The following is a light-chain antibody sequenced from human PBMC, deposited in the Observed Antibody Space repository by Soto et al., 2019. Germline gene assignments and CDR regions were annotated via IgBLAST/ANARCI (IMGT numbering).Light chain of an antibody. CDR1: QSVLYSSNNKNY. CDR3: QQYYSTPYT. J-gene: IGKJ2*01. Sequence: DIVMTQSPDSLAVSLGERATINCKSSQSVLYSSNNKNYLAWYQQKPGQPPKLLIYWASTRESGVPDRFSGSGSGTDFTLTISSLQAEDVAVYYCQQYYSTPYTFGQGTKLVFK. V-gene: IGKV4-1*01. CDR2: WAS.